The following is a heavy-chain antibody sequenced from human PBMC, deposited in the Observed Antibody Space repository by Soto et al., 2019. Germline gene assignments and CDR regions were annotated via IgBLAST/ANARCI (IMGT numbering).Heavy chain of an antibody. D-gene: IGHD2-2*01. CDR1: GFTFSSYA. J-gene: IGHJ4*02. CDR2: ISGSGGST. Sequence: GGSLRLSCAASGFTFSSYAMSWVRQAPGKGLEWVSAISGSGGSTYYADSVKGQFTISRDNSKNTLYLQMNSLRAEDTAVYYCAKQYSVVPAVLDYWGQGTLVTVSS. CDR3: AKQYSVVPAVLDY. V-gene: IGHV3-23*01.